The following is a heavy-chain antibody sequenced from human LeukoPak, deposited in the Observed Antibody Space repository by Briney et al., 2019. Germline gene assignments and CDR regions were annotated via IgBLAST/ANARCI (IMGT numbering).Heavy chain of an antibody. CDR1: GGPISSYY. V-gene: IGHV4-4*09. J-gene: IGHJ4*02. CDR2: IYTSGST. Sequence: SETLSLTCTVSGGPISSYYWSWIRQPPGKGLEWIGYIYTSGSTNYNPSLKSRVTISVDTSKNQFSLKLSSVTAADTAVYYCARIHDRRDGYNYLDYWGQGTLVTVSS. D-gene: IGHD5-24*01. CDR3: ARIHDRRDGYNYLDY.